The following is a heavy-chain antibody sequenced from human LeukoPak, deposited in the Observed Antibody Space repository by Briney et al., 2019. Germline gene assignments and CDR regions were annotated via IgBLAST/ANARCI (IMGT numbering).Heavy chain of an antibody. CDR1: GGSISNYY. J-gene: IGHJ4*02. CDR3: ARRSRLDKSSLSWADY. Sequence: SGTLSLTCTVSGGSISNYYWSWIRQPPGKGLEWIGYIYYSGSTNYNPSLKSRITISVDTSKNQFSLRLSSVTAADTAVYYCARRSRLDKSSLSWADYWGQGTLVTVSS. D-gene: IGHD2-2*03. V-gene: IGHV4-59*08. CDR2: IYYSGST.